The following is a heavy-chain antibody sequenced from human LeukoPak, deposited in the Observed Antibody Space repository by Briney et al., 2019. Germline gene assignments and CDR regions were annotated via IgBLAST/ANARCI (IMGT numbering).Heavy chain of an antibody. D-gene: IGHD6-19*01. CDR3: AKGPLTEVAGTTWDY. CDR2: ISGSGGST. J-gene: IGHJ4*02. V-gene: IGHV3-23*01. CDR1: GFTFSSYA. Sequence: GSLRLSCAASGFTFSSYAMSWVLQAPGKGQEWVSAISGSGGSTYYADSVKGRFTISRDNSKNTPYLQMNSLRAEDTAVYYCAKGPLTEVAGTTWDYWGQGTLVTVSS.